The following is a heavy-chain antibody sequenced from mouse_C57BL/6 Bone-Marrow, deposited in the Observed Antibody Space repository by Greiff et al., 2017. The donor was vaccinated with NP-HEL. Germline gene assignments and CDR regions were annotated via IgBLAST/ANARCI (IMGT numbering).Heavy chain of an antibody. V-gene: IGHV5-9*01. J-gene: IGHJ3*01. CDR2: ISGGGGNT. CDR1: GFTFSSYT. CDR3: ARLPSFAY. Sequence: EVQRVESGGGLVKPGGSLKLSCAASGFTFSSYTMSWVRQTPEKRLEWVATISGGGGNTYYPDSVKGRFTISRDNAKNTLYLQMSSLRSEDTALYYCARLPSFAYWGQGTLVTVSA.